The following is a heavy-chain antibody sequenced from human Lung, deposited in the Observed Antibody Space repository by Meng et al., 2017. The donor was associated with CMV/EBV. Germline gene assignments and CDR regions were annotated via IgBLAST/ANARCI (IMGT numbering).Heavy chain of an antibody. V-gene: IGHV3-30*02. CDR1: GFTFSRYA. CDR3: ARAGITMVRGVMVDYYGMEF. J-gene: IGHJ6*02. CDR2: TRYDGSNK. Sequence: GGSLRLSCAASGFTFSRYAMHWVRQAPGKGLEWVAFTRYDGSNKSYLDSVKGRFTISRDNSKNTLYLQMNSLRAEDTAVYYCARAGITMVRGVMVDYYGMEFWGQGTXVTVSS. D-gene: IGHD3-10*01.